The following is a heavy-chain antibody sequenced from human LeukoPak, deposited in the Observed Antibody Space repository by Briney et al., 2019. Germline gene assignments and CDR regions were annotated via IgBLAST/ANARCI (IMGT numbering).Heavy chain of an antibody. V-gene: IGHV3-11*04. Sequence: PGGSLRLSCAASGIMFSDYSMSWVRQAPGKGLEWVSYISSSGSTIYYADSVKGRFTISRDNAKNSLYLQMNSLRAEDTAVYYCARDFGELLFVYWGQGTLVTVSS. CDR1: GIMFSDYS. CDR2: ISSSGSTI. J-gene: IGHJ4*02. CDR3: ARDFGELLFVY. D-gene: IGHD3-10*01.